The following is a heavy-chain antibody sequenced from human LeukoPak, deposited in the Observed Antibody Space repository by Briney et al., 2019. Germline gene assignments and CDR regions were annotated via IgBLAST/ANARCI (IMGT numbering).Heavy chain of an antibody. D-gene: IGHD3-10*01. Sequence: SSETLSLTCTVSGGSISSSSYYGGWIRQPPGKGLEWIGSIYYSGSTYYNPSLKSRVTISVDTSKNQFSLKLSSVTAADTAVYYCARDVWAGAFDYWGQGTLVTVSS. CDR1: GGSISSSSYY. CDR3: ARDVWAGAFDY. J-gene: IGHJ4*02. CDR2: IYYSGST. V-gene: IGHV4-39*07.